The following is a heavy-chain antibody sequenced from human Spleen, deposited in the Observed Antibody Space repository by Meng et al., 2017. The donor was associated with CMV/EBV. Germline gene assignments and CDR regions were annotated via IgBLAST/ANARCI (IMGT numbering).Heavy chain of an antibody. D-gene: IGHD6-19*01. CDR2: ISYDGSNK. V-gene: IGHV3-30-3*01. CDR3: ARGCGSSGWYCG. Sequence: CAASGFTFSSYAMHWVRQAPGKGLEWVAVISYDGSNKYYADSVKGRFTISRDNSKNTLYLQMNSLRAEDTAVYYCARGCGSSGWYCGWGQGTLVTVSS. CDR1: GFTFSSYA. J-gene: IGHJ4*02.